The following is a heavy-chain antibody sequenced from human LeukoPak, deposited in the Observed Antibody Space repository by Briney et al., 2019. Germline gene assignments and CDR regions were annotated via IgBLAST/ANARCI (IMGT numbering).Heavy chain of an antibody. D-gene: IGHD3-10*01. J-gene: IGHJ6*03. V-gene: IGHV4-34*01. CDR2: INHSGST. CDR3: ASGRSEVRGVRRYYYMDV. CDR1: GGAFSGDY. Sequence: PSETLSLTCAVYGGAFSGDYWSWIRQPPGKGLEWIGEINHSGSTNYNPSLKSRVTISVDTSKNQFSLKLSSVTAADTAVYYCASGRSEVRGVRRYYYMDVWGKGTTVTVSS.